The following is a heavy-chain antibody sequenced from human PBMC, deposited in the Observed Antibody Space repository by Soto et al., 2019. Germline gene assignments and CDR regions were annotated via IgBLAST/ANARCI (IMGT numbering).Heavy chain of an antibody. V-gene: IGHV3-48*01. CDR3: AREGSSGWNGLNWFDP. Sequence: EVQLVESGGGLVQPGGSLRLSCAASGFTFSSYTMHWVRQAPGKGLEWVSYISSSGSTIYYADSVKGRFTISRDNAKNLLYLQMNSLRAEDTAVYYCAREGSSGWNGLNWFDPWGQGTLVTVSS. CDR1: GFTFSSYT. J-gene: IGHJ5*02. CDR2: ISSSGSTI. D-gene: IGHD6-19*01.